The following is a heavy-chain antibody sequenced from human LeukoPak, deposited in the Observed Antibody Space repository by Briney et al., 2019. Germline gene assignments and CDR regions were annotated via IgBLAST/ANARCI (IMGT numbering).Heavy chain of an antibody. CDR3: ARSSRGTSDYYGMDV. V-gene: IGHV4-59*01. CDR2: IYHSGST. J-gene: IGHJ6*02. D-gene: IGHD1-1*01. Sequence: SETLSLTCTVSGGSINSYYWSWIRQPPGKGLEWIGYIYHSGSTDYNPSLKSRVTISVDTSQNHFSLKLSSVTAADTAVYYCARSSRGTSDYYGMDVWGQGPTVTVSS. CDR1: GGSINSYY.